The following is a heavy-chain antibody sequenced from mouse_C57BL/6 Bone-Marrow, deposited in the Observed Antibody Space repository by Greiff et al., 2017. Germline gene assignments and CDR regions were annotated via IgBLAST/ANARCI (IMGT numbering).Heavy chain of an antibody. J-gene: IGHJ1*03. V-gene: IGHV14-4*01. Sequence: DVKLQESGAELVRPGASVKLSCTASGFNIKDDYMHWVKQRPEQGLEWIGWIDPENGDTEYASKFQGKATITADTSSNTAYLQLSSLTSEDTAVYYCTQGSYWYFDVWGTGTTVTVSS. CDR1: GFNIKDDY. CDR2: IDPENGDT. CDR3: TQGSYWYFDV.